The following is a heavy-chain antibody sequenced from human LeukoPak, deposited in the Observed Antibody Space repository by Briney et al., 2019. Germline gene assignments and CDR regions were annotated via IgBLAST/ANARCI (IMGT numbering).Heavy chain of an antibody. D-gene: IGHD2-15*01. V-gene: IGHV6-1*01. J-gene: IGHJ6*02. CDR1: GGSVSSNIAA. Sequence: SQTLSLTCAISGGSVSSNIAAWNWTRHSPSRGLEWLGRTYYRSKWYIGYAVSVKSRITINPDTSKNQFSLQLNSVTPEDTAVYYCSGGYGMDVWGQGTTVTVSS. CDR2: TYYRSKWYI. CDR3: SGGYGMDV.